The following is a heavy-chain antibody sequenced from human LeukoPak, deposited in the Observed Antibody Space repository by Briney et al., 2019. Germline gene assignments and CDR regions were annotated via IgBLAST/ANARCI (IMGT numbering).Heavy chain of an antibody. CDR3: AARSGTYPYYFDY. CDR2: ISAYNGNT. V-gene: IGHV1-18*01. J-gene: IGHJ4*02. D-gene: IGHD1-26*01. CDR1: GYTFTSYG. Sequence: GASVKVSCKASGYTFTSYGISWVRQAPGQGLEYMGWISAYNGNTNYAQKLQGRVTMTTDTSTSTAYVELRSLRSDDTAVYYCAARSGTYPYYFDYWGQGTLVTVSS.